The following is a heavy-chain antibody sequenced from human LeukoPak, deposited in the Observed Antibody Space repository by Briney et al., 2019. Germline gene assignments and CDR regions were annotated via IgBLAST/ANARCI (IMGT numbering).Heavy chain of an antibody. D-gene: IGHD3-10*01. CDR2: IKSKTGGGAT. Sequence: GGSLRLSCAASGFTFNNAWMSWVRQAPGRGLEWVGRIKSKTGGGATDYAASVKGRFTISRDDSKNTLYLQMSSLRAEDTAVYYCARSLGGSGSYNYYFDYWGQGTLVTVSS. J-gene: IGHJ4*02. V-gene: IGHV3-15*01. CDR1: GFTFNNAW. CDR3: ARSLGGSGSYNYYFDY.